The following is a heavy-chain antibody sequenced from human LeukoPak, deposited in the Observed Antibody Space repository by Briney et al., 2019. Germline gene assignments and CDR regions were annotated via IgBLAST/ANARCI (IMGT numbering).Heavy chain of an antibody. CDR1: GFSVSSNY. V-gene: IGHV3-53*01. Sequence: GGSLRLSCAASGFSVSSNYMNWVRQASGKGLEWVSVIYISGTTYYADSVKGRFTISRDNSKNTLYLQMNSLRADDTAVYYCARAPERGGHSSSPDYWGQGTLVTVSS. CDR3: ARAPERGGHSSSPDY. CDR2: IYISGTT. D-gene: IGHD6-6*01. J-gene: IGHJ4*02.